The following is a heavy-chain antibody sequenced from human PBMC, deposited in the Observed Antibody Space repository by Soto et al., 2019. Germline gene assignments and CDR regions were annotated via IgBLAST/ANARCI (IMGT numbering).Heavy chain of an antibody. CDR3: ATINSFGSDY. J-gene: IGHJ4*02. CDR1: GFTFSNFW. CDR2: IDSDGSGA. V-gene: IGHV3-74*03. Sequence: PGGSLRLSCAASGFTFSNFWMHWVRQAPGKGLVWVSRIDSDGSGAMYADSVKGRLTISRDNAKSTQFLQMNSLRAEDTAVYYCATINSFGSDYWGRGTLVTVSS. D-gene: IGHD5-18*01.